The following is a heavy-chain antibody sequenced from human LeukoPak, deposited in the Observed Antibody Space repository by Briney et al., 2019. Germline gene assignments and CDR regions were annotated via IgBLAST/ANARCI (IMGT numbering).Heavy chain of an antibody. Sequence: SETLSLTCTVSGGSISSSSYYWGWIRQPPGKGLEWIGSIYYSGSTNYNPSLKSRVTISVDTSKNQFSLKLSSVTAADTAVYYCASRSRYYYYMDVWGKGTTVTVSS. J-gene: IGHJ6*03. CDR2: IYYSGST. V-gene: IGHV4-39*07. CDR1: GGSISSSSYY. CDR3: ASRSRYYYYMDV. D-gene: IGHD2-2*01.